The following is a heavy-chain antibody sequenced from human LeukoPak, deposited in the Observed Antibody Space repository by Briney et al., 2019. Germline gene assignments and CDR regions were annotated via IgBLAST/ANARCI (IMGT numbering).Heavy chain of an antibody. D-gene: IGHD5-12*01. CDR3: ARDHGGYETEYYFDY. Sequence: ASVKVSCKASGYTFTSYGISWVRQAPGQGLEGMEWISAYNGNTNYAQKLQGRVTMTTDTSTSTAYMELRRLRSDDTAVYYCARDHGGYETEYYFDYWGQGTLVTVSS. V-gene: IGHV1-18*01. CDR2: ISAYNGNT. CDR1: GYTFTSYG. J-gene: IGHJ4*02.